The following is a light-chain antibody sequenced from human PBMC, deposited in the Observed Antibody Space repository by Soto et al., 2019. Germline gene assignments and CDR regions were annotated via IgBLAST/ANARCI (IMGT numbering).Light chain of an antibody. CDR3: ATWDSSLSAVV. J-gene: IGLJ2*01. CDR1: SSNIGNNY. CDR2: DNN. Sequence: QSVLTQPPSVSAAPGQTVTISCSGSSSNIGNNYVSWYQQLPGTAPKLLIYDNNKRPSGIPDRFSGSKSDTSATLGITGLQTGDEADYYCATWDSSLSAVVFGGGTKLTVL. V-gene: IGLV1-51*01.